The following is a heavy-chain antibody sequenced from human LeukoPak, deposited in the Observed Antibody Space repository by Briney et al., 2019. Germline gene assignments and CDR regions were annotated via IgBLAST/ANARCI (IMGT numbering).Heavy chain of an antibody. D-gene: IGHD6-6*01. Sequence: ASVKVSCKASGYTFTGYYMHWVRQAPGQGLEWMGWINTNSGGTNYAQKFQGRVTMTRDTSISTAYMELSRLRSDDTAVYYCARGPPRMTLAARLEYWGQGTLVTVSS. CDR3: ARGPPRMTLAARLEY. CDR1: GYTFTGYY. CDR2: INTNSGGT. J-gene: IGHJ4*02. V-gene: IGHV1-2*02.